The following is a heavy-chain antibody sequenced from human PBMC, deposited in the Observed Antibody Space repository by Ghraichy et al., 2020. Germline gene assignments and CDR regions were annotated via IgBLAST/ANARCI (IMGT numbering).Heavy chain of an antibody. J-gene: IGHJ5*02. V-gene: IGHV1-2*04. CDR3: ARDGDYMVQGVTQNWFDP. CDR1: GYTFTGYY. CDR2: INPNSGGT. D-gene: IGHD3-10*01. Sequence: ASVKVSCKASGYTFTGYYMHWVRQAPGQGLEWMGWINPNSGGTNYAQKFQGWVTMTRDTSISTAYMELSRLRSDDTAVYYCARDGDYMVQGVTQNWFDPWGQGTLVTVSS.